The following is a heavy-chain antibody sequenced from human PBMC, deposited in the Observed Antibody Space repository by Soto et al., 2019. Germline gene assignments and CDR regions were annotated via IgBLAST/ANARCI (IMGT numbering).Heavy chain of an antibody. J-gene: IGHJ4*02. CDR2: INAGNGNT. V-gene: IGHV1-3*01. Sequence: ASVKVSCKASGYTFTSYAMHWVRQAPGQRLEWMGWINAGNGNTKYSQKFQGRVTITRDTSASTAYMELSSLRSEDTAVYYCARHYCSGGSSPFDYWGQGTLVTVSS. CDR3: ARHYCSGGSSPFDY. D-gene: IGHD2-15*01. CDR1: GYTFTSYA.